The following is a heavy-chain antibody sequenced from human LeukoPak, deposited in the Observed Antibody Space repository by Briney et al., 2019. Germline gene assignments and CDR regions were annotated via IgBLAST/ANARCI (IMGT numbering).Heavy chain of an antibody. J-gene: IGHJ4*02. CDR3: ARGPAWRYGSGSFEFPY. Sequence: GSLRLSCETSGFTFRSYLMSLVRQGPGKGLEWVANIKQDGSEKYHVDSVKGRFTISRDNAKNSLHLQMNSLRAEDTAVYYCARGPAWRYGSGSFEFPYWGQGTLVTVSS. CDR1: GFTFRSYL. V-gene: IGHV3-7*01. D-gene: IGHD3-10*01. CDR2: IKQDGSEK.